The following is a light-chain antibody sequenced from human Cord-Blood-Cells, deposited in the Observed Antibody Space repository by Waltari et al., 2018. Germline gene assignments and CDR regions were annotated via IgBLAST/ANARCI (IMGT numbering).Light chain of an antibody. Sequence: EIVLTQSPATLSLSPGERATLSCRASQGVSSYLARYQQKPGQAPRLLIYDASNRATGIPARFSGSGPGTDFTLTISSLEPEDFAVYYCQQRSNWQYTFGQGTKLEIK. V-gene: IGKV3D-11*01. CDR2: DAS. J-gene: IGKJ2*01. CDR3: QQRSNWQYT. CDR1: QGVSSY.